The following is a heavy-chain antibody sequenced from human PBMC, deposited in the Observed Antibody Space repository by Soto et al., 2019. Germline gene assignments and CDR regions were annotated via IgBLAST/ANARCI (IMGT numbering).Heavy chain of an antibody. Sequence: QVQLVESGGGVVQPGRSLRLSCAASGFTFSSYAMHWDRQAPGKGLEWVAVISYDGSNKYYADSVKGRFTISRDNSKNTLYLQINSLRAEDTAVYYCASPTTVTTGGLDYWGQGTLVTVSS. CDR1: GFTFSSYA. CDR2: ISYDGSNK. CDR3: ASPTTVTTGGLDY. V-gene: IGHV3-30-3*01. J-gene: IGHJ4*02. D-gene: IGHD4-17*01.